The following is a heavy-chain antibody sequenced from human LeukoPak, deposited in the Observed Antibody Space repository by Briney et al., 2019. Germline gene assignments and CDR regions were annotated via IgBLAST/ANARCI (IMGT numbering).Heavy chain of an antibody. CDR1: GGSISSGGYS. D-gene: IGHD6-6*01. Sequence: SQTLSLTCAVSGGSISSGGYSWSWIRQPPGKGLEWIGYIYHSGSTYYNPSLKSRVTISVDRSKNQFSLNLSSVTAADTAVYYCARWSGSVTARNYYYYMDVWGEGTTVTVSS. CDR3: ARWSGSVTARNYYYYMDV. J-gene: IGHJ6*03. CDR2: IYHSGST. V-gene: IGHV4-30-2*01.